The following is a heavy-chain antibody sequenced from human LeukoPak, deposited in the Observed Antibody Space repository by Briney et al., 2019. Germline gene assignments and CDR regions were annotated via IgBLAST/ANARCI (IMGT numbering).Heavy chain of an antibody. CDR1: GFTFSGSA. CDR2: IVVGGGGT. D-gene: IGHD2-21*02. CDR3: ARDRVTAIEYFQH. J-gene: IGHJ1*01. Sequence: ASVKVSCKASGFTFSGSAMQWVRQARGQLEWTGWIVVGGGGTNYAQMFQERVTITRDMSTSTAYLELSSLRSEDTAVYYCARDRVTAIEYFQHWGQGTLVTVSS. V-gene: IGHV1-58*02.